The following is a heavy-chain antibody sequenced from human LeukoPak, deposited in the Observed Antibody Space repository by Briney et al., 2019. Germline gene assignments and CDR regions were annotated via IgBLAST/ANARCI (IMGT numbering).Heavy chain of an antibody. CDR1: GFTFSSYA. D-gene: IGHD3-22*01. Sequence: GGSLRLSCAASGFTFSSYAMSWVRQAPGKGLEWVSAISGSGGSTYYADSVKGRFTISRDNSKSTLYLQMNSLRAEDTAVYYCAKDGSYDSSGYYYSVSYYYYYGMDVWGQGTTVTVSS. J-gene: IGHJ6*02. CDR2: ISGSGGST. CDR3: AKDGSYDSSGYYYSVSYYYYYGMDV. V-gene: IGHV3-23*01.